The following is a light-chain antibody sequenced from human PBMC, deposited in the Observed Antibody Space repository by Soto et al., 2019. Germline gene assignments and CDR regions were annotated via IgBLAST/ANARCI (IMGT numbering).Light chain of an antibody. CDR3: SSYAGSNNLV. CDR1: SSDVGGYDY. J-gene: IGLJ1*01. CDR2: DVS. V-gene: IGLV2-8*01. Sequence: QPALTQPPSASGSPGQSVTISCTRTSSDVGGYDYVSWYRQHPGKAPELMIYDVSNRPSGVPDRFSGSKSGNTASLTVSGLQAEDEADYYCSSYAGSNNLVFGTGTKVT.